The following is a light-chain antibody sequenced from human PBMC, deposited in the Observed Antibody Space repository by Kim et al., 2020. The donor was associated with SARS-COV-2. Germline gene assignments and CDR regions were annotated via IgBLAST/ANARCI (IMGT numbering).Light chain of an antibody. CDR3: QQYYDYPWT. J-gene: IGKJ1*01. CDR2: GAS. V-gene: IGKV1-8*01. CDR1: QGISTY. Sequence: AIRMTQSPSSLSASTGDRVTITCRASQGISTYLAWYQQKPGKAPKLLIYGASSLQGWVPSRFSGSGSGTNFTLTITCLQSEDFATYYCQQYYDYPWTFGQGTKVDIK.